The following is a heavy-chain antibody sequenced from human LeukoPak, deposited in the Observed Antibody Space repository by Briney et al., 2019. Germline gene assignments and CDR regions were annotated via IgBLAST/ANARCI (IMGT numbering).Heavy chain of an antibody. CDR2: VYYSGST. CDR3: ARHRPGPFDP. CDR1: GGSISSYY. J-gene: IGHJ5*02. D-gene: IGHD1-14*01. V-gene: IGHV4-59*08. Sequence: SETLSLTCTVSGGSISSYYWSWIRQPPGKGLEWIGYVYYSGSTNYNPSLKSRVTISVDTSKNQFSLKLSSVTAADTAVYYCARHRPGPFDPWGQGTLVTVSS.